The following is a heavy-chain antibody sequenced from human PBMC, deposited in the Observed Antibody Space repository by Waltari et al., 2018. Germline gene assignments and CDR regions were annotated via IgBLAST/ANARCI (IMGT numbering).Heavy chain of an antibody. V-gene: IGHV3-23*03. CDR2: LYNDGTT. CDR1: GVTFSSYA. CDR3: AESRAAAGLDS. D-gene: IGHD6-13*01. Sequence: EVQLLESGGGLVQPGGSLRLSCSGVTFSSYAMSWVRQAPGMVLGLVSVLYNDGTTHDVDSVEGRFTISRDQSDNTLHLQMSSLRAEDTAVYYCAESRAAAGLDSWGQGTLVTVSS. J-gene: IGHJ4*02.